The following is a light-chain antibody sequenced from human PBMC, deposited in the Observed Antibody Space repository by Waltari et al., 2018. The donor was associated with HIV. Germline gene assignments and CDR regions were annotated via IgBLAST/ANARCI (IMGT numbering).Light chain of an antibody. Sequence: DIQMTQSPSTLSASVGDRVTITCRASQSISNWLAWYQHKPGKAPKLLIYKASDLESGVPSRFRGSGSGTEFTFTISSLHPDDFATYYCQQYNSHPVTFGQGTKLQIK. V-gene: IGKV1-5*03. CDR1: QSISNW. J-gene: IGKJ2*01. CDR3: QQYNSHPVT. CDR2: KAS.